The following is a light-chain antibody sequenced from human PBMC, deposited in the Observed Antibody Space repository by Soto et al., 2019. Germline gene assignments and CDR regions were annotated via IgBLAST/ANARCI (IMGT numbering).Light chain of an antibody. CDR2: DAS. V-gene: IGKV3-11*01. J-gene: IGKJ5*01. CDR3: QQRSNWPPN. CDR1: QSVSSY. Sequence: EIVLTQSPATLSLSPGERATLSCRSSQSVSSYLAWYQQKPCQAPRLLIYDASNMATGIPARFSGSGSGTAFTLTISSLEPEDFAVYYCQQRSNWPPNFGQGTRLEIK.